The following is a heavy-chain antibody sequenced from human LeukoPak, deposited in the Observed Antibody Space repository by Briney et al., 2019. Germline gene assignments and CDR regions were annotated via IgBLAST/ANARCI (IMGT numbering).Heavy chain of an antibody. CDR2: IYHSGST. Sequence: PSETLSPTCAVSGGSISSGGYSWSWIRQPPGKGLEWIGYIYHSGSTYYNPSLKSRVTISVDRSKNQFSLKLSSVTAADTAVYYCARMVGSGVDPTGGAFDIWGQGTMVTVSS. V-gene: IGHV4-30-2*01. D-gene: IGHD2-15*01. J-gene: IGHJ3*02. CDR1: GGSISSGGYS. CDR3: ARMVGSGVDPTGGAFDI.